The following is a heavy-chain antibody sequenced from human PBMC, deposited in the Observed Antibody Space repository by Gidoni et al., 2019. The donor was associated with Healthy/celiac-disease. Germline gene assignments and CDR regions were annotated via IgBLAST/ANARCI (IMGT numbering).Heavy chain of an antibody. D-gene: IGHD4-17*01. Sequence: QMQLVQSGPEVKKPGTSVKVSCKASGFTFTSVAVQWVRQARGQRLEWIGWIVVGSGNTNYAQKFQERVTITRDMSTSTAYMELSSLRSEDTAVYYCAADPYGDYVADVWGQGTTVTVSS. CDR3: AADPYGDYVADV. J-gene: IGHJ6*02. V-gene: IGHV1-58*01. CDR2: IVVGSGNT. CDR1: GFTFTSVA.